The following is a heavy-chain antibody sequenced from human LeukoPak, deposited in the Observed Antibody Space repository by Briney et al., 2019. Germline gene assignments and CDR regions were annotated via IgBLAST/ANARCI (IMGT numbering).Heavy chain of an antibody. CDR2: INPNSGGT. Sequence: ASVKVSCKASGYTFTGYYMHWVRQAPGQGLEWMGRINPNSGGTNYALKFQGRVTMTRDTSISTAYMELSRLRSDDTAVYYCARSETGSILGLENWFDPWGQGTLVTVSS. D-gene: IGHD3-16*01. V-gene: IGHV1-2*06. CDR3: ARSETGSILGLENWFDP. J-gene: IGHJ5*02. CDR1: GYTFTGYY.